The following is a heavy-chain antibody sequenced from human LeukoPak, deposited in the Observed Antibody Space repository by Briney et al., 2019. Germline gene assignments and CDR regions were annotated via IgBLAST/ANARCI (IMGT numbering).Heavy chain of an antibody. CDR3: ARVHYGDYEVDY. J-gene: IGHJ4*02. D-gene: IGHD4-17*01. CDR2: ISAYNGNT. V-gene: IGHV1-18*01. Sequence: ASVKVSCKASGYTFTSYGISWVRQAPGQGLEWMGWISAYNGNTNYAQKLQGRVAMTTDTSTSTAYMELRSLRSDDTAVYYCARVHYGDYEVDYWGQGTLVIVSS. CDR1: GYTFTSYG.